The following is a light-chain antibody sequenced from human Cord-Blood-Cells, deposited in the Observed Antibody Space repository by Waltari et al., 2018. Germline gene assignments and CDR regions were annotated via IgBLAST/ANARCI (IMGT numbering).Light chain of an antibody. CDR2: DVS. CDR1: SSAVGGYNC. V-gene: IGLV2-11*01. CDR3: CSYAGSYVV. J-gene: IGLJ2*01. Sequence: QPALTQPRSVSGSPGQSVTISCTGTSSAVGGYNCVSWYQQHPGKAPKLMIYDVSKRPSGVPDRFSGSKSGNTASLTISGLQAEDEADYYCCSYAGSYVVFGGGTKLTVL.